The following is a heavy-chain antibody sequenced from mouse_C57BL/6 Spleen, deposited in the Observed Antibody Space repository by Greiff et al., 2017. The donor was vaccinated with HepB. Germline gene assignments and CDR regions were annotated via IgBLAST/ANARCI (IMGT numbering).Heavy chain of an antibody. J-gene: IGHJ2*01. CDR3: ARRRFYYGSSYDYFDY. D-gene: IGHD1-1*01. CDR2: IYPGDGDT. CDR1: GYAFSSSW. Sequence: VKLMESGPELVKPGASVKISCKASGYAFSSSWMNWVKQRPGKGLEWIGRIYPGDGDTNYNGKFKGKATLTADKSSSTAYMQLSSLTSEDSAVYFCARRRFYYGSSYDYFDYWGQGTTLTVSS. V-gene: IGHV1-82*01.